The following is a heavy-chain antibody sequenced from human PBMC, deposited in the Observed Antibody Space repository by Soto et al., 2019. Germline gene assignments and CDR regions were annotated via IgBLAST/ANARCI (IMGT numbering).Heavy chain of an antibody. J-gene: IGHJ6*02. CDR1: GFTFTTSA. V-gene: IGHV1-58*01. CDR2: IVVGSGDT. CDR3: AAGYYTAKTFYYYGLDV. Sequence: SVKVSFKASGFTFTTSAVQWLRQTREQRLEWMGWIVVGSGDTTYAQKFRERVTITRDTSTSTAYMELSSLRSEDTAVYYCAAGYYTAKTFYYYGLDVWGQGTTVTVSS. D-gene: IGHD3-22*01.